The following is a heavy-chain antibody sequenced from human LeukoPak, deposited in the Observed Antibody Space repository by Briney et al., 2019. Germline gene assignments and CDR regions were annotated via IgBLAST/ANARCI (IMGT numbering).Heavy chain of an antibody. Sequence: QSGGSLRLSCAASGFDFSSYWMFWVRQAPGKGLEWVAIINPDGNDKQYVDSMKGRFTISRDNAENSLYLQLNSLRAEDTAVYYCARDRYYYDSSGYRTCYFDYWGQGTLVTVSS. D-gene: IGHD3-22*01. CDR2: INPDGNDK. J-gene: IGHJ4*02. V-gene: IGHV3-7*01. CDR1: GFDFSSYW. CDR3: ARDRYYYDSSGYRTCYFDY.